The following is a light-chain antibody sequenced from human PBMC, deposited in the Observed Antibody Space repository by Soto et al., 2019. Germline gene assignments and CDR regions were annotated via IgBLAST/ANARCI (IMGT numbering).Light chain of an antibody. J-gene: IGKJ3*01. V-gene: IGKV1-5*03. Sequence: DIRMTQSPSTLSASVGDRVTITCRASQSISSWLAWYQQKPGKAPKLLIYKASSLESGVPSRFSGSGSGTEFTLTISSLQPDDFATYYCQQYNSYRTFGPGTKVDIK. CDR2: KAS. CDR3: QQYNSYRT. CDR1: QSISSW.